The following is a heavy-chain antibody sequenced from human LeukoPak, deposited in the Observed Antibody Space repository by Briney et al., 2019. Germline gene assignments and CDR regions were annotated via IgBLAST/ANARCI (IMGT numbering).Heavy chain of an antibody. V-gene: IGHV4-30-2*01. J-gene: IGHJ5*02. CDR1: GGSISSGGYY. D-gene: IGHD1-26*01. CDR2: IYHSGST. CDR3: ARAPNREHWNWFDP. Sequence: PSQTLSLTCTVSGGSISSGGYYWSWIRQPPGKGLEWIGYIYHSGSTYYNPSLKSRVTISVDRSKNQFSLKLSSVTAADTAVYYCARAPNREHWNWFDPWGQGTLVTVSS.